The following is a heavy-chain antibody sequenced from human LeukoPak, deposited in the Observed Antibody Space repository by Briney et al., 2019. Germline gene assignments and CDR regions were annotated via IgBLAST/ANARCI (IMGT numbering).Heavy chain of an antibody. CDR2: ISGSGSST. CDR3: AKDGLWSGITGGHFDY. Sequence: PGGSLRLSCAASGFTFSSYAMSWVRQAPGKGLEWVSAISGSGSSTYYADSVKGRFTISRDNSKNTLYLQMNSLRAEDTAVYYCAKDGLWSGITGGHFDYWGQGTLVTVSS. D-gene: IGHD3-3*01. V-gene: IGHV3-23*01. CDR1: GFTFSSYA. J-gene: IGHJ4*02.